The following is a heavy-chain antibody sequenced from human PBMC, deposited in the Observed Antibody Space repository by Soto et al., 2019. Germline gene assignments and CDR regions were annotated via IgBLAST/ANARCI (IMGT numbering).Heavy chain of an antibody. CDR1: GGTFSSYA. V-gene: IGHV1-69*13. CDR2: IIPIFGTA. CDR3: ASRVNWNYDHTHYYGMDV. Sequence: VASVKVSCKASGGTFSSYAISWVRQAPGQGLEWMGGIIPIFGTANYAQKFQGRVTITADESTSTAYMELSSLRSEDTAVYYCASRVNWNYDHTHYYGMDVWGQGTTVTVSS. D-gene: IGHD1-7*01. J-gene: IGHJ6*02.